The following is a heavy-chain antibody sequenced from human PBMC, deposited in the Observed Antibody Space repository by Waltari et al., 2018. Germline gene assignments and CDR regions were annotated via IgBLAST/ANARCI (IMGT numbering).Heavy chain of an antibody. V-gene: IGHV4-38-2*01. J-gene: IGHJ4*02. CDR2: IYQSGRT. CDR1: GYSVSRGYF. D-gene: IGHD1-26*01. Sequence: QVQLQESGPGLVTPSETLSLTCAVSGYSVSRGYFWGWFRQPPGKGLEWIGSIYQSGRTYYNPSLNSRVTISVDTSKNQFSLKLSSVTAADTAVYYCARNSGNYSFFYWGQGTLVTVSS. CDR3: ARNSGNYSFFY.